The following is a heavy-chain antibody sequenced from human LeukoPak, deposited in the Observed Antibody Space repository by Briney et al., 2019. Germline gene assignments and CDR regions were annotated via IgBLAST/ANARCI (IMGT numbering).Heavy chain of an antibody. Sequence: ASVKVSCKASGGTLSSYAISWVRQAPGQGLEWMGWISAYNGNTNYAQKLQGRVTMTTDTSTSTAYMELRSLRSDDTAVYYCARDTRRITGSFDYWGQGTLVTVSS. J-gene: IGHJ4*02. CDR3: ARDTRRITGSFDY. D-gene: IGHD1-20*01. CDR1: GGTLSSYA. V-gene: IGHV1-18*01. CDR2: ISAYNGNT.